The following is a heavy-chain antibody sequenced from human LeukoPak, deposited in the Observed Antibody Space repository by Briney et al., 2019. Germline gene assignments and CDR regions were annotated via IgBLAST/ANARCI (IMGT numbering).Heavy chain of an antibody. J-gene: IGHJ4*02. Sequence: ASVKVSCKASGYTFTSDYMHWVRQAPEQGLEWMGIINPSGGSTSYAQKFQGRVTMTRDTSTSTVYMELSSLRSEDTAVYYCAPSGGVSLDYWGQGTLVTVSS. V-gene: IGHV1-46*03. CDR2: INPSGGST. CDR3: APSGGVSLDY. CDR1: GYTFTSDY.